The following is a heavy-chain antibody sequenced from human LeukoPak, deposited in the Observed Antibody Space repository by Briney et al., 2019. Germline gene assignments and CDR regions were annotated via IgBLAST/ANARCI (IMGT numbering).Heavy chain of an antibody. V-gene: IGHV3-53*01. Sequence: GGSLRLSCAASGFTVSSNYMSWVRQAPGKGLEWVSVIYSGGSTYYADSVKGRFTISRDNSKNTLYLQMNSLRAEDTVVYYCAREGYCSSTSCYENAFDIWGQGTMVTVSS. J-gene: IGHJ3*02. CDR1: GFTVSSNY. D-gene: IGHD2-2*01. CDR2: IYSGGST. CDR3: AREGYCSSTSCYENAFDI.